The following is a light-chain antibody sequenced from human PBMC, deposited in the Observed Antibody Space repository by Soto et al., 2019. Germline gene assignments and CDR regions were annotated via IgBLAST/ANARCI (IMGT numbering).Light chain of an antibody. Sequence: QSALTQPASVSGSPGQSITISCTGTSSDVGSYNLVSWYQQHPGKAPKLMIYGVSKRPSGVSNRFSGSKSGNTASLTISGLQADDEADYCCCAYVCSSSFPVFGTGTKLTVL. CDR3: CAYVCSSSFPV. CDR1: SSDVGSYNL. V-gene: IGLV2-23*02. CDR2: GVS. J-gene: IGLJ1*01.